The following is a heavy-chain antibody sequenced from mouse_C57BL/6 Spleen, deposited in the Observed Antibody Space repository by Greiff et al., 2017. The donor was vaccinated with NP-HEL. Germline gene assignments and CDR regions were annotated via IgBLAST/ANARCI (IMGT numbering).Heavy chain of an antibody. D-gene: IGHD2-5*01. CDR1: GYSFTGYF. CDR3: ARRVYSNYPYYAMDY. V-gene: IGHV1-20*01. CDR2: INPYNGDT. Sequence: EVQLQQSGPELVKPGDSVKISCKASGYSFTGYFMNWVMQSHGKSLEWIGRINPYNGDTFYNQKFKGKATLTVDKSSSTADMELRSLTSEDSAVYYCARRVYSNYPYYAMDYWGQGTSVTVSS. J-gene: IGHJ4*01.